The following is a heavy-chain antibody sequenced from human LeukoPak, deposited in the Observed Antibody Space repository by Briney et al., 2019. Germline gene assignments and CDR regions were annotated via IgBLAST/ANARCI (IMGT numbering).Heavy chain of an antibody. V-gene: IGHV4-59*01. D-gene: IGHD2-15*01. CDR2: IYYSGST. CDR3: ASTPIPYYYYGMDV. J-gene: IGHJ6*02. CDR1: GGSISSYY. Sequence: SETLSLTRTVSGGSISSYYWSWIRQPPGKGLEWIGYIYYSGSTNYNPSLKSRVTISVDTSKNQFSLKLSSVTAADTAVYYCASTPIPYYYYGMDVWGQGTTVTVSS.